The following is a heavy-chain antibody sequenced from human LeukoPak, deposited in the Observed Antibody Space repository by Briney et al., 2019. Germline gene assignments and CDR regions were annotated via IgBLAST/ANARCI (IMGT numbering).Heavy chain of an antibody. J-gene: IGHJ4*02. CDR3: ATGLLGYYDSSGYVDY. D-gene: IGHD3-22*01. V-gene: IGHV4-34*01. Sequence: SETLSLTCAIYSGSFSGYYWSWIRQPPGKGLEWIGEINHSGSTNYNPSLKSRVTISVDTSKNRFSLKLSSVTAADTAVYYCATGLLGYYDSSGYVDYWAQGTLVTVSS. CDR1: SGSFSGYY. CDR2: INHSGST.